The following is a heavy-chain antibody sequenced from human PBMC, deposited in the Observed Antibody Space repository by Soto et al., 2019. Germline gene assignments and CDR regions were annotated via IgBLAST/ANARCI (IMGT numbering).Heavy chain of an antibody. CDR2: IRGSGGGT. J-gene: IGHJ6*02. D-gene: IGHD3-10*01. CDR3: AKASGRVHYGMHV. CDR1: GFPFSMFA. V-gene: IGHV3-23*01. Sequence: PGESLRLSCAASGFPFSMFAMNWVRQAPGKGLEWVSGIRGSGGGTYYADSVKGRFTISRDDSRNMLYLEMNTLRGEDTAVYYCAKASGRVHYGMHVWGQGTTVTVSS.